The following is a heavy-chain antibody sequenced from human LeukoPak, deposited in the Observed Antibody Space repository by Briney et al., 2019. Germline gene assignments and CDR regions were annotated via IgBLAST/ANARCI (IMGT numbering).Heavy chain of an antibody. V-gene: IGHV4-59*12. Sequence: SETLSLTCSVSGGSISSYYWSWIRQPPGKGLEWIGYIYYSGSTYYNPSLKSRVTVSVDTSKSQFSLKLSSVTAADTAVYYCARDLGSRSMDVWGQGTTVTVSS. J-gene: IGHJ6*02. CDR1: GGSISSYY. D-gene: IGHD3-16*01. CDR2: IYYSGST. CDR3: ARDLGSRSMDV.